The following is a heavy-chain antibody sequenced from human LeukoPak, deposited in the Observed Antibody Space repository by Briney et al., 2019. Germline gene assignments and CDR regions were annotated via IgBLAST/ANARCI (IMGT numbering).Heavy chain of an antibody. CDR3: ARDFFRSMYYYDSSGYSNRDY. D-gene: IGHD3-22*01. Sequence: ASVKVSRKASGYTFTGYYMHWVRQAPGQGLEWMGWINPNSGGTNYAQKFQGRVTMTRDTSISTAYMELSRLRSDDTAVYYCARDFFRSMYYYDSSGYSNRDYWGQGTLVTVSS. CDR1: GYTFTGYY. J-gene: IGHJ4*02. V-gene: IGHV1-2*02. CDR2: INPNSGGT.